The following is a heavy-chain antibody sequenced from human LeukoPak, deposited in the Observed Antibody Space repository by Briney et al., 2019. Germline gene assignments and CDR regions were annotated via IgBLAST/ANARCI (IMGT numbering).Heavy chain of an antibody. CDR3: AKSVAVLTGYYADC. CDR2: ISGSGGST. V-gene: IGHV3-23*01. D-gene: IGHD3-9*01. CDR1: GFTFSSYA. Sequence: GGSLRPSCAASGFTFSSYAMSWVRQAPGKGLEWVSAISGSGGSTYYADSVKGRFTISRDNSKNTLYLQMNSLRAEDTAVYYCAKSVAVLTGYYADCWGQGTLVTVSS. J-gene: IGHJ4*02.